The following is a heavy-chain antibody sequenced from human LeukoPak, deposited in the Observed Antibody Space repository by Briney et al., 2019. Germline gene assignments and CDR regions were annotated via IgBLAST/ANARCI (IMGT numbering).Heavy chain of an antibody. CDR3: AKDADSSGWYLPYFDY. CDR1: GFTFSSYS. D-gene: IGHD6-19*01. Sequence: GGSLRLSCAASGFTFSSYSMNWVRQAPGKGLEWVSSISSSSSYIKCADSVKGRFTISRDNAKNSLYLQMNSLRAEDTAVYYCAKDADSSGWYLPYFDYWGQGTLVTVSS. CDR2: ISSSSSYI. J-gene: IGHJ4*02. V-gene: IGHV3-21*01.